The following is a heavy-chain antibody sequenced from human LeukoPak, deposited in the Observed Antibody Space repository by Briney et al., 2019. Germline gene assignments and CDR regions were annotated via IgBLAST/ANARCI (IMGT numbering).Heavy chain of an antibody. CDR2: INHDGSGT. V-gene: IGHV3-74*01. Sequence: GGSLRLSCGASGFSLTNSWIHWVRQAPGKGPVWVSGINHDGSGTYYADSVKGRFTISRDNAKNTLYLQMNSLRAEDTAAYYCARDSSSYLFDYWGQGTLVTVSS. D-gene: IGHD6-6*01. CDR3: ARDSSSYLFDY. J-gene: IGHJ4*02. CDR1: GFSLTNSW.